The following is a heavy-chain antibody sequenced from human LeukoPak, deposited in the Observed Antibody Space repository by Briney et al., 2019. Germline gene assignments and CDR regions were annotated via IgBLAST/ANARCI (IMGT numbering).Heavy chain of an antibody. CDR2: IHYDGRNE. D-gene: IGHD4/OR15-4a*01. Sequence: PGGSLRLSCAASGFIFSSYGIHWVRQAPGKGLEWVAYIHYDGRNEQYADSVKGRFTISRDNSKNTVYLQMNSLRPEDTAAYYCAKDHLTYYYYYMDVWGKGTTVTISS. V-gene: IGHV3-30*02. CDR1: GFIFSSYG. J-gene: IGHJ6*03. CDR3: AKDHLTYYYYYMDV.